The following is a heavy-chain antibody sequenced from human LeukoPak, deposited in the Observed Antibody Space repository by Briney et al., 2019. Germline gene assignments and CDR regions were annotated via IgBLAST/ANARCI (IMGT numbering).Heavy chain of an antibody. CDR2: IRHDGTNK. D-gene: IGHD6-19*01. Sequence: GGSLRLSCAASGFPFSSFAMHWVRQAPGKGLEWVAFIRHDGTNKYHSNSVQGRFTISRDNSKNTLYLQMNSLRAEDTAVYYCAREGAVAGSVDYWGQGTLVTVSS. CDR3: AREGAVAGSVDY. CDR1: GFPFSSFA. J-gene: IGHJ4*02. V-gene: IGHV3-30*02.